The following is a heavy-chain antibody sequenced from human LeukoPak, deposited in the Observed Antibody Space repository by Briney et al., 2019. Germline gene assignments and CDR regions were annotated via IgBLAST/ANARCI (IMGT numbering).Heavy chain of an antibody. D-gene: IGHD4-17*01. CDR3: ASNGDYYYYMDV. V-gene: IGHV3-48*03. Sequence: GGSLRLSCAASGFTFSSFEMKWVRQAPGKGLEWVSYISSGGSTIYYADSVKGRFTISRDNAKNSLYLQMNSLRAEDTAVYYCASNGDYYYYMDVWGKGTTVTISS. J-gene: IGHJ6*03. CDR1: GFTFSSFE. CDR2: ISSGGSTI.